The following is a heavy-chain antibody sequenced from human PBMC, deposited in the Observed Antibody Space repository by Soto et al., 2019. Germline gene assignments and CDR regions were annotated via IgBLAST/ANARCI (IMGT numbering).Heavy chain of an antibody. CDR2: IKFDGSEK. D-gene: IGHD2-2*01. J-gene: IGHJ4*02. CDR3: VKDGGYCSSSTCYAPRNHYFDS. Sequence: GGSLRLSCEASGFTFSDYWISWVRQAPGKGPEWVANIKFDGSEKQYVDSVRGRFTISRDNSRSSLSLQMNSLRAGDTAVYYCVKDGGYCSSSTCYAPRNHYFDSWGQGTLVTVSS. V-gene: IGHV3-7*03. CDR1: GFTFSDYW.